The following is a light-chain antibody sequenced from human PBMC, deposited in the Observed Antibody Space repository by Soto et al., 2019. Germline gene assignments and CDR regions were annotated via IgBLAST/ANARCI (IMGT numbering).Light chain of an antibody. CDR1: QSVSRDY. CDR3: QQYGSSPLS. J-gene: IGKJ4*01. Sequence: EIALAQSPGTLSLSPGQRATLSCRASQSVSRDYVAWYQHKPGQAPRLLIYAASSRPSGIPDRFGGSGSGTDFTLTISRLEPEDFALYYCQQYGSSPLSFGGGTRVEF. CDR2: AAS. V-gene: IGKV3-20*01.